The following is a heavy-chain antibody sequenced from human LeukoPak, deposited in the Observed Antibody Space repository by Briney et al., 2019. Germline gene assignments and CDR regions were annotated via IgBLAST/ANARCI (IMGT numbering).Heavy chain of an antibody. D-gene: IGHD3-16*02. J-gene: IGHJ4*02. CDR3: ARAQRDYVWGSYRPYYFDY. V-gene: IGHV4-31*03. CDR1: GGSISSGGYY. Sequence: PSQTLSLTCTVSGGSISSGGYYWSWIRQHPGKGLEWSGDIYYSGSTYYNPSLKSRVTISVDTSKNQFSLKLSSVTAADTAVYYCARAQRDYVWGSYRPYYFDYWGQGTLVTVSS. CDR2: IYYSGST.